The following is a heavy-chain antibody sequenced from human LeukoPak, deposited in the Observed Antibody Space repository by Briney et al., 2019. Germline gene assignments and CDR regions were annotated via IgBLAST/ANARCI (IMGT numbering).Heavy chain of an antibody. CDR3: ARGASSPYYFDY. CDR1: GFTFSSYG. J-gene: IGHJ4*02. D-gene: IGHD6-13*01. CDR2: IWYDGSNK. V-gene: IGHV3-33*01. Sequence: GGSLRLSCAASGFTFSSYGMHWVRQAPGKGLEWVAVIWYDGSNKYYADSVKSRFTISRDNSKNTLYLQMNSLRAEDTAVYYCARGASSPYYFDYWGQGTLVTVSS.